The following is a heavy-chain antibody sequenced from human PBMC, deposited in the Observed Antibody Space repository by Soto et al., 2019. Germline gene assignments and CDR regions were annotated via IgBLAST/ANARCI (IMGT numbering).Heavy chain of an antibody. D-gene: IGHD5-18*01. CDR1: GGSISSGGYY. CDR3: ALILRGYSYGHNWFDP. Sequence: SETLSLTCTVSGGSISSGGYYWSWIRQHPGKGLEWIGYIYYSGSTYYNPSLKSRVTISVDTSKNQFSLKLSSVTAADTAVYYCALILRGYSYGHNWFDPWGQGTLVTVSS. CDR2: IYYSGST. J-gene: IGHJ5*02. V-gene: IGHV4-31*03.